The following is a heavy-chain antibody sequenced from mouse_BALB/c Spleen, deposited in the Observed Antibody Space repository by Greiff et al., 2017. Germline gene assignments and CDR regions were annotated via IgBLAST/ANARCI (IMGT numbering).Heavy chain of an antibody. Sequence: QVTLKVSGPGILQPSQTLSLTCSFSGFSLSTYGIGVGWLRQPSGKGLEWLAHIWWNDNKYYNTALKCRLTISKDTSNNQVFLKIASVDTADTATYYCARIGYDYDVRAMDYWGQGTSVTVSS. V-gene: IGHV8-11*01. D-gene: IGHD2-4*01. J-gene: IGHJ4*01. CDR1: GFSLSTYGIG. CDR2: IWWNDNK. CDR3: ARIGYDYDVRAMDY.